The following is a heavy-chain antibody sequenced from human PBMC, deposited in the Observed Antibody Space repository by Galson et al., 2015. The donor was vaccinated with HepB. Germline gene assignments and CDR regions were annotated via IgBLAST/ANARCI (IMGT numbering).Heavy chain of an antibody. CDR2: IVPTFGTP. D-gene: IGHD2-2*01. CDR3: ARGHCSSTRCERNDWYDWFDP. Sequence: SVKASCKASGDTFSSYAISWVRQVPRQGLEWMAGIVPTFGTPSDAQRFQERVNITADRSTGTTYMELRSLRSDDKAVYFCARGHCSSTRCERNDWYDWFDPWGQGTLVTVSS. V-gene: IGHV1-69*06. CDR1: GDTFSSYA. J-gene: IGHJ5*02.